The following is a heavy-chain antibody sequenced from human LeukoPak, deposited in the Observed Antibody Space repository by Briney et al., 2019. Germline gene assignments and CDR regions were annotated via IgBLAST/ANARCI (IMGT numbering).Heavy chain of an antibody. CDR3: ARAGGSGWFDP. V-gene: IGHV3-74*01. CDR2: INIDGST. J-gene: IGHJ5*02. CDR1: GFTFRNYW. Sequence: GGSLRLSCAASGFTFRNYWMHWVRQAPGKGLVWVSRINIDGSTRYADSVEGRFTISRDNAKNTLYLQMNSLRAEDTAAYYCARAGGSGWFDPWGQGTLVTVSS. D-gene: IGHD3-10*01.